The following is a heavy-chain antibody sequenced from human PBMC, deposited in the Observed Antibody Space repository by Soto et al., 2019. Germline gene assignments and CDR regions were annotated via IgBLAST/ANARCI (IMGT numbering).Heavy chain of an antibody. Sequence: GASVKVACKASGGTFSSYAISWVRQAPGQGLEWMGGIIPIFGTANYAQKFQGRVTITADESTSTAYMELSSLRSEDTAVYYCARDGGGYSYGYPLDYWGQGTLVTVSS. CDR3: ARDGGGYSYGYPLDY. CDR1: GGTFSSYA. V-gene: IGHV1-69*13. J-gene: IGHJ4*02. CDR2: IIPIFGTA. D-gene: IGHD5-18*01.